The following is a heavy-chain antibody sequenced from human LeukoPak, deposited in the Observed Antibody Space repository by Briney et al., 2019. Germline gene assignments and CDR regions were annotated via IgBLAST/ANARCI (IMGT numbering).Heavy chain of an antibody. V-gene: IGHV4-4*07. CDR1: GGSISSYH. CDR3: ARHYCTSPSCYLYYFDY. CDR2: ISPSGNT. Sequence: SETLSLACTVSGGSISSYHWNWIRQPAGMGLEWIGHISPSGNTNYNPSLKSRVTISVDKSKNQFSLKLTSVTAADTAVYYCARHYCTSPSCYLYYFDYWGQGTLVTVSS. D-gene: IGHD2-2*01. J-gene: IGHJ4*02.